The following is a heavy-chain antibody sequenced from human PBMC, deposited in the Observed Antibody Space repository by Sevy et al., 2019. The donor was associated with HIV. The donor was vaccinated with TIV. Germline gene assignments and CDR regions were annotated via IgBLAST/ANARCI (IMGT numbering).Heavy chain of an antibody. D-gene: IGHD3-9*01. Sequence: SETLSLTCTMSGGSISTVNYYSSWIRQPAGKGLEWIGRISASGTTTYNPSLESRVTMLVVTSKNQFSLKLTSVTAADTAMYYCVKEHFDWLLPSYYFDLWGRGTLVTVSS. V-gene: IGHV4-61*02. CDR2: ISASGTT. J-gene: IGHJ2*01. CDR3: VKEHFDWLLPSYYFDL. CDR1: GGSISTVNYY.